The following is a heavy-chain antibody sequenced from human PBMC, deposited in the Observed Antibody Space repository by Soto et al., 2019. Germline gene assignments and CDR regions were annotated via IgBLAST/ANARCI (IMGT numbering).Heavy chain of an antibody. V-gene: IGHV3-7*01. CDR3: ASVPIRYFDWLQLDY. D-gene: IGHD3-9*01. J-gene: IGHJ4*02. Sequence: GGSLRLSCAASGFTFSSYWMSWVRQAPGKGLEWVANIKQDGSEKYYVDSVKGRFTISRDNAKNSLYLQMNSLRAEDTAVYYCASVPIRYFDWLQLDYWGQGTLVTVSS. CDR1: GFTFSSYW. CDR2: IKQDGSEK.